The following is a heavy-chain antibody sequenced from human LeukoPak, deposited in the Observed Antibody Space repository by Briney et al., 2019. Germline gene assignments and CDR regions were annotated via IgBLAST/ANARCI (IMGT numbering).Heavy chain of an antibody. Sequence: SETLSLTCTVSGGSISSSSYYWGWIRQPPGKGLEWIGSIYYSVSTYYNPSLKSRVTISVDTSKNQFSLKLSSVTAADTAVYYCARQQWLNHFDYWGQGTLVTVSS. CDR1: GGSISSSSYY. V-gene: IGHV4-39*01. J-gene: IGHJ4*02. D-gene: IGHD6-19*01. CDR3: ARQQWLNHFDY. CDR2: IYYSVST.